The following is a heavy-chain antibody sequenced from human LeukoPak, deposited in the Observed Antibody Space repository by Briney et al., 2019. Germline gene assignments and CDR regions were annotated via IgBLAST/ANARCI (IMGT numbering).Heavy chain of an antibody. Sequence: GGSLRLSCAASGFTFSSYSMNWVRQAPGKGLEWVSSISSSSSYIYYADSVKGRLTISRDNAKNSQYLQMNSMRAEDTAVYYCAGDLGFDYWGPGALVTVSS. CDR1: GFTFSSYS. CDR3: AGDLGFDY. V-gene: IGHV3-21*01. D-gene: IGHD3-16*01. CDR2: ISSSSSYI. J-gene: IGHJ4*02.